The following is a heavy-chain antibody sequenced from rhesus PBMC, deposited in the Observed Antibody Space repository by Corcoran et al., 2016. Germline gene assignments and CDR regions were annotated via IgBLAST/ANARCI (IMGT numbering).Heavy chain of an antibody. J-gene: IGHJ6*01. D-gene: IGHD3-34*01. CDR1: GGSISSNW. CDR3: ARDRAFGDSYGFDS. Sequence: QVQLQESGPGLVKPSETLSLTCSVSGGSISSNWWSWIRQPPGKGLEWIGEIVGYAGTTNYNPPLQSRVTISKDASRSQFSQKLHSVAAADTAVYYWARDRAFGDSYGFDSWGQGVVVTVSS. CDR2: IVGYAGTT. V-gene: IGHV4-80*01.